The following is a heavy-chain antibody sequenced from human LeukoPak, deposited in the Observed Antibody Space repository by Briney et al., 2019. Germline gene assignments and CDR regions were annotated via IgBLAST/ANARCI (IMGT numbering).Heavy chain of an antibody. Sequence: GGSLRLSCAASGFTFSSYSMNWVRQAPGKGLEWVSSISSSSSYIYYADSVKGRFTISRDNAKNSLYLQMNSLRAEDTAVYYCARSTYSGYFFDYWGQGTLVTVSS. CDR1: GFTFSSYS. D-gene: IGHD5-12*01. CDR2: ISSSSSYI. CDR3: ARSTYSGYFFDY. J-gene: IGHJ4*02. V-gene: IGHV3-21*01.